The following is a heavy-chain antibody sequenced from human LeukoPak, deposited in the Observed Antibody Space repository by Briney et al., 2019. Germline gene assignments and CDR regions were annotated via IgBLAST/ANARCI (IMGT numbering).Heavy chain of an antibody. CDR1: GGSNSSHY. CDR3: ARSPNYDFWSGYYNYYYYYMDV. Sequence: TASETLSLTCTVSGGSNSSHYWSWIRQPPGKGLEWIGYIYYSGSTNYNPSLKSRVTISVDTSKNQFSLKLSSVTAADTAVYYCARSPNYDFWSGYYNYYYYYMDVWGKGTTVTVSS. CDR2: IYYSGST. V-gene: IGHV4-59*11. J-gene: IGHJ6*03. D-gene: IGHD3-3*01.